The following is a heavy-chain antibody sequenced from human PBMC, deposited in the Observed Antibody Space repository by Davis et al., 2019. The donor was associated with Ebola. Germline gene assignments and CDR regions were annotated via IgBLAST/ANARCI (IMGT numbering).Heavy chain of an antibody. CDR2: ISGSAANT. CDR3: ARAHNWNYGVDY. V-gene: IGHV3-23*01. Sequence: GGSLRLSCTASGFTFSDYSMSWVRQTPGKGLEWVSVISGSAANTYYADSVKGRFTISRDNSKNTLYLQMGSLRAEDMAVYYCARAHNWNYGVDYWGQGTLVTVSS. D-gene: IGHD1-7*01. CDR1: GFTFSDYS. J-gene: IGHJ4*02.